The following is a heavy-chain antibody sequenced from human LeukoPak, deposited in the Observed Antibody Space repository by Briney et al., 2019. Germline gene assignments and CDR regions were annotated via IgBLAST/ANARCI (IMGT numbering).Heavy chain of an antibody. V-gene: IGHV1-46*01. CDR2: INPGGANT. CDR3: ARGPPIRGYRYGYDTGYYYSYSMDV. CDR1: GYTFTNYY. J-gene: IGHJ6*03. Sequence: ASVKVSCKASGYTFTNYYIHWVRQAPGQGLEWMGLINPGGANTNYAQNFQGRVTMTRDTSTSTVYMELSSLRSEDTAVYYCARGPPIRGYRYGYDTGYYYSYSMDVWGKGTTVTISS. D-gene: IGHD5-18*01.